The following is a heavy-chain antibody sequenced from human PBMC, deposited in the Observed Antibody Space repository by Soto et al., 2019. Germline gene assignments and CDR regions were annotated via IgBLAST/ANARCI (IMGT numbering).Heavy chain of an antibody. D-gene: IGHD4-17*01. Sequence: QVELVQSGAEVKKPGASVTVSCNFSGYIFTNFAINWVRQAPGQGLEWMGWVSGYNGNTNYARQLQGRVTMTTDTSMSTAYIQLRSLRSDDTAIYFCAIVRGVRGYHYVEPFDHWGQGTLVTASS. CDR2: VSGYNGNT. CDR3: AIVRGVRGYHYVEPFDH. J-gene: IGHJ4*02. CDR1: GYIFTNFA. V-gene: IGHV1-18*04.